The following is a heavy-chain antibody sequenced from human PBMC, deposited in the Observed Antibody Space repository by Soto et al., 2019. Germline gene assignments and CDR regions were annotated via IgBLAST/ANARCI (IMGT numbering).Heavy chain of an antibody. V-gene: IGHV3-30-3*01. D-gene: IGHD2-2*01. J-gene: IGHJ6*02. CDR3: ARVVVPAASAKTKYYYYYGMDV. CDR1: GFTFSSYA. Sequence: GGSLRLSCAASGFTFSSYAMHWFRQAAGEGMEWVAVISYDGSNKYYADSVKGRFTISRDNSKNTLYLQMNSLRAEDTAVYYCARVVVPAASAKTKYYYYYGMDVWGQGTTVTVSS. CDR2: ISYDGSNK.